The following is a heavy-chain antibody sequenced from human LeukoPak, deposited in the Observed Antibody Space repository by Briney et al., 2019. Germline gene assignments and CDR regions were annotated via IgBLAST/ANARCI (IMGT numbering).Heavy chain of an antibody. CDR3: ARGRNGGSYYYYYYMDV. J-gene: IGHJ6*03. CDR1: GGSISSYY. V-gene: IGHV4-59*01. Sequence: SETLSLTCTVSGGSISSYYWSWIRQPPGRGLEWIGYIYYSGYTNYNPSLKSRVTISVDTSKNQFSLKLSSVTAADTAVYYCARGRNGGSYYYYYYMDVWGKGTTVTVSS. CDR2: IYYSGYT. D-gene: IGHD1-1*01.